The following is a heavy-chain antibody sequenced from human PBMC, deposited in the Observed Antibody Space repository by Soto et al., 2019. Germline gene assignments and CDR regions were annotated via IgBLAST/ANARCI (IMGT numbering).Heavy chain of an antibody. CDR3: ASTHIIRWLGDIYDFDMDD. J-gene: IGHJ6*02. CDR1: GYTFTSHE. V-gene: IGHV1-8*01. Sequence: ASVKVSCKASGYTFTSHEINWVRPATGQGLVWMGVMNPNTGDTGYAQKFQGRVTMTRDTSISTAYMELSGLRSEDTAVYYCASTHIIRWLGDIYDFDMDDWGHGPPVTVS. CDR2: MNPNTGDT. D-gene: IGHD3-10*01.